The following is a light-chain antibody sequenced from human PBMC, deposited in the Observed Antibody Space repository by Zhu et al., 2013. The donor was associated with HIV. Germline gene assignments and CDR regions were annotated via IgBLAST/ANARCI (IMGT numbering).Light chain of an antibody. CDR1: QSVLYSSNNKNY. CDR3: QQYYSSPHT. V-gene: IGKV4-1*01. CDR2: WSS. J-gene: IGKJ2*01. Sequence: DIVMTQSPDSLAVSLGERATINCKSSQSVLYSSNNKNYLAWYQQKPGQSPKLLIYWSSTREFGVPDRFSGSGSGTDFTLTISSLQAEDVAVYYCQQYYSSPHTFGPGDRGWSSN.